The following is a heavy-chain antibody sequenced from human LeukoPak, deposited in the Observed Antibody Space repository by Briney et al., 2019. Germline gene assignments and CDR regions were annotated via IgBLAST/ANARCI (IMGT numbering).Heavy chain of an antibody. J-gene: IGHJ6*03. Sequence: PGRSLRLSCAASGFTFSSYGMHWVCQAPGKGLEWVAVISYDGSNKYYADSVKGRFTISRDNAKNSLYLQMNSPRAEDTAVYYCARGAELLQWLALYYYYYMDVWGKGTTVTISS. CDR2: ISYDGSNK. V-gene: IGHV3-30*03. D-gene: IGHD6-19*01. CDR3: ARGAELLQWLALYYYYYMDV. CDR1: GFTFSSYG.